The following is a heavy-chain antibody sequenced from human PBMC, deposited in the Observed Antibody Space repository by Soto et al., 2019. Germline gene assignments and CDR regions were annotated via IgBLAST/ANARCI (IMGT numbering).Heavy chain of an antibody. D-gene: IGHD1-1*01. Sequence: SETLSLTCTVSGGSISSGGYYWSWIRQHPGKGLEWIGYIYYSGSTYYNPSLKSRVTISVDTSKNQFSLKLSSVTAADTAVYYCARESTTAKEGYYYYYMDVWGKGTTVTVSS. J-gene: IGHJ6*03. CDR3: ARESTTAKEGYYYYYMDV. CDR2: IYYSGST. CDR1: GGSISSGGYY. V-gene: IGHV4-31*03.